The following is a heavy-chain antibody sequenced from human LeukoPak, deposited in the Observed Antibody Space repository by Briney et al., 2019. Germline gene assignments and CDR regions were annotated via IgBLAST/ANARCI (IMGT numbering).Heavy chain of an antibody. D-gene: IGHD1-26*01. V-gene: IGHV1-69*01. J-gene: IGHJ5*02. CDR3: ARAIVGATMADP. Sequence: GASVKVSCKASGGTFSSYAISWVRQAPGQGLEWMGGIIPIFGTANYAQKFQGRVTITADESTGTAYMELSSLRSEDTAVYYCARAIVGATMADPWGQGTLVTVSS. CDR2: IIPIFGTA. CDR1: GGTFSSYA.